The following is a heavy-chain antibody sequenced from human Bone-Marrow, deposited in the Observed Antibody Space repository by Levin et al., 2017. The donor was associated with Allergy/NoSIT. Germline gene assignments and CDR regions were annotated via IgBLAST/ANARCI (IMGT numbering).Heavy chain of an antibody. CDR1: GDSITSSY. CDR2: IYYNGDT. Sequence: SQTLSLTCTVSGDSITSSYWSWIRQPPGKGLEWIGYIYYNGDTNYNPSLKSRVIISLDMSKNQLSLKLSSVTAADTAVYYCTKGAGRGRSFDYWGQGTLVTVSS. D-gene: IGHD3-10*01. CDR3: TKGAGRGRSFDY. J-gene: IGHJ4*02. V-gene: IGHV4-59*01.